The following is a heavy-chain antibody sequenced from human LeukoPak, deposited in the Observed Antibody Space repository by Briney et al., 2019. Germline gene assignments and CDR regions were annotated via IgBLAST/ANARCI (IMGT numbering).Heavy chain of an antibody. CDR2: IIPFLDTP. V-gene: IGHV1-69*13. CDR1: GGTFRNYA. D-gene: IGHD1-26*01. Sequence: ASVKVSCKASGGTFRNYAFSWVRQAPGRGLEWMGGIIPFLDTPNYAQNFQGRVTIAADESTTTVFMELSSLRSEDTAFYYCARGGSYSMAIDFGGQGTLVTVSS. CDR3: ARGGSYSMAIDF. J-gene: IGHJ4*02.